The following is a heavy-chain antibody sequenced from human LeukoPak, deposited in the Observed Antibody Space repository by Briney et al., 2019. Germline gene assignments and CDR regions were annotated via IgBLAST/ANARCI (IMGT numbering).Heavy chain of an antibody. CDR1: GGSLTSTNY. D-gene: IGHD1-14*01. V-gene: IGHV4-4*02. J-gene: IGHJ4*02. CDR2: VNRPGST. CDR3: AREGGPYRPLDY. Sequence: PSETLSLTCGVSGGSLTSTNYCTRGRQPPGKGLEWIGEVNRPGSTNYNPTLMGRFAISVEMSENQISLHWTSVTAAGTAVYYCAREGGPYRPLDYSGQGTVVTVS.